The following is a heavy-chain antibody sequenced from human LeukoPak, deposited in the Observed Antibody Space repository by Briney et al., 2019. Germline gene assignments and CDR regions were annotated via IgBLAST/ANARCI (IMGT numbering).Heavy chain of an antibody. CDR3: ARIAAAGTEYFDY. V-gene: IGHV4-61*02. CDR2: IYTSGST. CDR1: GGSISSGSYY. J-gene: IGHJ4*02. D-gene: IGHD6-13*01. Sequence: SQTLSLTCTVSGGSISSGSYYWSWIRQPAGKGLEWIGRIYTSGSTNYNPSLKSRVTISVDTSKNQFSLKLSSVTAADTAVYYCARIAAAGTEYFDYWGQGTLVTVSS.